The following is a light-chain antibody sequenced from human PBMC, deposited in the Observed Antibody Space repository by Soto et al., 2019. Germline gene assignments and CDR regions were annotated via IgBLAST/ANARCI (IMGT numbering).Light chain of an antibody. CDR1: KGVSSN. Sequence: ETVMTQSPATLSGSPGERATLSCRASKGVSSNLAWYQQKPGQAPRLLIYSASTRATGIPARFSGSGSGTEFTLTISSLQSEDFAVYFCQQYKNWPPITFGQGNQLAIK. CDR3: QQYKNWPPIT. V-gene: IGKV3-15*01. CDR2: SAS. J-gene: IGKJ2*01.